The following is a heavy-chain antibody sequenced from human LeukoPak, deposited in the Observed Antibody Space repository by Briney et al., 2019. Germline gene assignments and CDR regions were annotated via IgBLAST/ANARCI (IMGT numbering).Heavy chain of an antibody. CDR2: INWNGGST. Sequence: TGGSLRLSCAASGFTFDDYGMTWVRQTPGKGLEWVSTINWNGGSTAYADSVKGRFTISRDNSKNTLYLQMNSLRAEDTAVYYCANSGFDPWGQGTLVTVSS. J-gene: IGHJ5*02. CDR1: GFTFDDYG. V-gene: IGHV3-20*04. CDR3: ANSGFDP.